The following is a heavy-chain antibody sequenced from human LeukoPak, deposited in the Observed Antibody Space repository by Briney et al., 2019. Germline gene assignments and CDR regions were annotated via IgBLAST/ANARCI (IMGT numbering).Heavy chain of an antibody. V-gene: IGHV3-23*01. CDR2: ISGSGGST. D-gene: IGHD5-18*01. CDR1: GFTVSSNY. Sequence: GGSLRLPCAASGFTVSSNYMSWVRQGPGKGLEWVSAISGSGGSTYYADSVKGRFTISRDNSKNTLYLQMNSLRAEDTAVYYCAQTRIQLWPPVPYWGQGTLVTVSS. CDR3: AQTRIQLWPPVPY. J-gene: IGHJ4*02.